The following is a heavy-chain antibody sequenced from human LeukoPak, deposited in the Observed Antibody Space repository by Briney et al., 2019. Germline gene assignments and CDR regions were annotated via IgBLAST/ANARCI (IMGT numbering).Heavy chain of an antibody. D-gene: IGHD4-17*01. CDR1: GFTFSNYA. CDR2: ISYDGSNK. CDR3: ARDPTQNGDYAWYDY. Sequence: GGSLRLSCAASGFTFSNYAMHWVRQAPGKGLEWVAVISYDGSNKYYADSVKGRFTISRDNSKNTLYLQMNSLRAEDTAVYYCARDPTQNGDYAWYDYWGQGTLVTVSS. V-gene: IGHV3-30*01. J-gene: IGHJ4*02.